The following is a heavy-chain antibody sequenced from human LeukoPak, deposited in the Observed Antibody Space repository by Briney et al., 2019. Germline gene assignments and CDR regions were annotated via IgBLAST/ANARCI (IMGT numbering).Heavy chain of an antibody. CDR3: MSNYLQGGYYFDY. V-gene: IGHV1-69*06. J-gene: IGHJ4*02. Sequence: SVKVSCKASGGTFSSYAISWVRQAPGQGLEWMGGIIPIFGTGNYAQKFQGRVTITADKSTNTAYMELSSLKSEDTAVYYCMSNYLQGGYYFDYWGQGTLVTVSS. CDR1: GGTFSSYA. CDR2: IIPIFGTG. D-gene: IGHD2/OR15-2a*01.